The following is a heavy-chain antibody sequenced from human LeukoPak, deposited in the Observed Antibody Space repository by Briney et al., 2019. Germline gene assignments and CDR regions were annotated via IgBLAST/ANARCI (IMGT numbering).Heavy chain of an antibody. CDR2: ISAYNGNT. Sequence: ASVKVSCKASGYTFTSYGISWVRQAPGQGLEWMGWISAYNGNTNYAQKLQGRVTMTTDTSTSTAYMELRSLRSDDTAVYYCAGMDIVVVPAAHYYYYYMDVWGKGTTVTVSS. CDR1: GYTFTSYG. CDR3: AGMDIVVVPAAHYYYYYMDV. D-gene: IGHD2-2*03. J-gene: IGHJ6*03. V-gene: IGHV1-18*01.